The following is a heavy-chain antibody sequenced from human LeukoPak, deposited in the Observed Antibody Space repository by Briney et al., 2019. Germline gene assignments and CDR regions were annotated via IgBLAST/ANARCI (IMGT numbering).Heavy chain of an antibody. D-gene: IGHD2-15*01. Sequence: SETLSLTCAVYGGSFSGYYWSWIRQPPGKGLEWIGEINHSRSTNYNPSLKSRVTISVDTSKNQFSLKLSSVTAADTAVYYCARGILAEYFQHWGQGTLVTVSS. V-gene: IGHV4-34*01. CDR1: GGSFSGYY. CDR3: ARGILAEYFQH. J-gene: IGHJ1*01. CDR2: INHSRST.